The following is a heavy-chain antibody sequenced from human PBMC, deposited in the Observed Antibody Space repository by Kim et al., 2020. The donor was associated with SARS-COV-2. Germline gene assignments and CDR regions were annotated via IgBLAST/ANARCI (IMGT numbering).Heavy chain of an antibody. CDR3: AKGRPGLVRTSILFDY. V-gene: IGHV3-23*01. Sequence: SVKAPFTISRDNPKTTLYLQMNSLRAEDPAVYYCAKGRPGLVRTSILFDYWGQGTLVTVSS. D-gene: IGHD3-10*01. J-gene: IGHJ4*02.